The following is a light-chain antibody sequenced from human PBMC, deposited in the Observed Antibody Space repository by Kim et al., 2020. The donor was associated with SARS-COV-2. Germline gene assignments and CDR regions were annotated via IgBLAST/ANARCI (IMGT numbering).Light chain of an antibody. Sequence: AIGKTVRITCQGDTLRSNYASWYQQKPGQAPILVIFGKNNRPSGIPDRFSGSSSGNTASLTITGAQAEDEANYYCNSRDSSANHVVFGGGTKVTVL. CDR3: NSRDSSANHVV. CDR2: GKN. V-gene: IGLV3-19*01. J-gene: IGLJ2*01. CDR1: TLRSNY.